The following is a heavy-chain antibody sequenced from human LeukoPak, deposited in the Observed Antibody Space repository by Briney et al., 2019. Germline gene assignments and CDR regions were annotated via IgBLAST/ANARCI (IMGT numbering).Heavy chain of an antibody. CDR1: GFTFSSYA. D-gene: IGHD3-22*01. J-gene: IGHJ4*02. V-gene: IGHV3-23*01. CDR3: AKMDYYDSSGYIHFDY. Sequence: GGSLRLSCAASGFTFSSYAMSWVRQAPGKELEWVSAISGSGGSTYYADSVKGRFTISRDNSKNTLYLQMNSLRAEDTAVYYCAKMDYYDSSGYIHFDYWGQGTLVTVSS. CDR2: ISGSGGST.